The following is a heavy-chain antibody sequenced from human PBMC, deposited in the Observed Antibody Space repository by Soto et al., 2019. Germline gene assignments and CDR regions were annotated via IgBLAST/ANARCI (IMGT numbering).Heavy chain of an antibody. D-gene: IGHD2-15*01. Sequence: ASVKVSCKASGYTFTSYAMHWVRQAPGQRLEWMGWINAGNGNTKYSQKFQGRVTITRDTSASTAYMELSSLRSEDTAVYYCVGEYCSGGSCYTGSYFQHWGQGTLVTVSS. J-gene: IGHJ1*01. CDR1: GYTFTSYA. CDR2: INAGNGNT. CDR3: VGEYCSGGSCYTGSYFQH. V-gene: IGHV1-3*01.